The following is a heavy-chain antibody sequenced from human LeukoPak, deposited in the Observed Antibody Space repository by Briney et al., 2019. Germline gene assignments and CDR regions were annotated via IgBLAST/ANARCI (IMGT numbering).Heavy chain of an antibody. CDR1: GGTFSSYA. V-gene: IGHV1-69*01. CDR2: IIPIFGTA. Sequence: SVKVSCKASGGTFSSYAISWVRQAPGQGLEWMGGIIPIFGTANYAQKFQGRVTITADESTSTAYMELSGLRSEDTAVYYCARGSHDYGDPNGDYWGQGTLVTVSS. J-gene: IGHJ4*02. CDR3: ARGSHDYGDPNGDY. D-gene: IGHD4-17*01.